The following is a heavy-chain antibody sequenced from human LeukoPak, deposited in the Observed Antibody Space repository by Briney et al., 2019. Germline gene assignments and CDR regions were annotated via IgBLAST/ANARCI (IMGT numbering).Heavy chain of an antibody. CDR2: ITGSSNFM. CDR1: GFTFSSYG. J-gene: IGHJ4*02. V-gene: IGHV3-21*01. D-gene: IGHD2-15*01. Sequence: GRSLRLSCAASGFTFSSYGMHWVRQAPGKGLEWVSSITGSSNFMSYADSVKGRFTISRDNARNSLYLQMNSLRAEDTAVYYCAGDFSLSRSSDYWGQGTLVTVSS. CDR3: AGDFSLSRSSDY.